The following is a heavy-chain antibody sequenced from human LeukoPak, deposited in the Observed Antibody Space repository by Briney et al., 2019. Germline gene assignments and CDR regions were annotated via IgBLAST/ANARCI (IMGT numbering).Heavy chain of an antibody. Sequence: GGSLRLSCAASGFTFSSCSMNWVRQAPGKGLEWVSSISSSSSYIYYADPVKGRFTISRDNAKNSLYLQMNSLRAEDTAVYYCARGELPDFDYWGQGTLVTVSS. CDR1: GFTFSSCS. CDR3: ARGELPDFDY. V-gene: IGHV3-21*01. J-gene: IGHJ4*02. CDR2: ISSSSSYI. D-gene: IGHD1-26*01.